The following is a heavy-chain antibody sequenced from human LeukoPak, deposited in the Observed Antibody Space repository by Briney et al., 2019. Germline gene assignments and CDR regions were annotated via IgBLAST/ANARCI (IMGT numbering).Heavy chain of an antibody. D-gene: IGHD3-22*01. CDR3: ARCYYDSSGYHPYWYFDL. Sequence: SETLSLTCAVYGGSFSGYYWSWIRQPPGKGLEWIGEINHSGSTNYNPSLKSRVTISVDTSKNQFSLKLSSVTAADTAVYYCARCYYDSSGYHPYWYFDLWGRGTLVTVSS. CDR2: INHSGST. J-gene: IGHJ2*01. CDR1: GGSFSGYY. V-gene: IGHV4-34*01.